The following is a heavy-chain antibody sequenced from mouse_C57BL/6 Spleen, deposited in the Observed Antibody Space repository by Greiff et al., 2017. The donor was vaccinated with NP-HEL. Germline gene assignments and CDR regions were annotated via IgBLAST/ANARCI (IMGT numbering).Heavy chain of an antibody. CDR2: INPNNGGT. CDR3: ARTGDYAMDY. V-gene: IGHV1-26*01. Sequence: VQLKHSGPELVKPGASVKISCKASGYTFTDYYMNWVKQSHGKSLEWIGDINPNNGGTSYNQKFKGKATLTVDKSSSTAYMELRSLTSEDSAVYYCARTGDYAMDYWGQGTSVTVSS. CDR1: GYTFTDYY. J-gene: IGHJ4*01.